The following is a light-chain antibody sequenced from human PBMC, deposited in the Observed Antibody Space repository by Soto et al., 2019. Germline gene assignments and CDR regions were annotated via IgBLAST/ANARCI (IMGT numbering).Light chain of an antibody. CDR3: QQYGTSPLT. CDR2: GVS. Sequence: EIVLTQSPGTLSLSPGERATLSCRASHSVGSTYLAWYQQKPGQAPKLLIYGVSRRATGIPDRFSGSGSGTDFTLTISRLEPEDFAVYYCQQYGTSPLTFGPGTKVDI. V-gene: IGKV3-20*01. J-gene: IGKJ3*01. CDR1: HSVGSTY.